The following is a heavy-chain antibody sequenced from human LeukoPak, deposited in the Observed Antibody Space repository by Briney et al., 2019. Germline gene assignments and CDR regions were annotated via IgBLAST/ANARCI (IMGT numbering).Heavy chain of an antibody. CDR3: TLFDYGDYDY. CDR2: INPSGCST. Sequence: GASVMVSCKASRDTFTSYYIHWVRQAPGQGLGWMGIINPSGCSTSYAQKFQGRVTMTRDTSTGTVYMELSGLKSEDTAVYYCTLFDYGDYDYWGQGTLVTVSS. D-gene: IGHD4-17*01. CDR1: RDTFTSYY. V-gene: IGHV1-46*01. J-gene: IGHJ4*02.